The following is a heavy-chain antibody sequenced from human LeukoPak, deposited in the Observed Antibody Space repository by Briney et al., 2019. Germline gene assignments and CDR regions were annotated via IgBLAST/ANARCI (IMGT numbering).Heavy chain of an antibody. V-gene: IGHV1-69*06. J-gene: IGHJ3*02. CDR3: AREWLQNDAFDI. CDR2: IIPIFGTA. D-gene: IGHD5-18*01. CDR1: GGTFSSYA. Sequence: GASVKVSFKASGGTFSSYAISWVRQAPGQGLEWMGGIIPIFGTANYAQKFQGRVTITADKSTSTAYMELSSLRSEDTAVYYCAREWLQNDAFDIWGQGTMVTVSS.